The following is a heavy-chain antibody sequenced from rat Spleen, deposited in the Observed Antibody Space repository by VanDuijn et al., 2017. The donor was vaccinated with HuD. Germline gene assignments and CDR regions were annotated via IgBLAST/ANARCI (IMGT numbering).Heavy chain of an antibody. CDR3: TRDGDY. V-gene: IGHV2S12*01. Sequence: QVQLKESGPGLVQPSQTLSLTCTVSGFSLTSNGVSWVRQPPGKGLEWIAAISSGGSTYYNSALKSRLSISRDTSKSQVFLKMNRLQTEDTAIYFCTRDGDYWGQGVMVTVSS. D-gene: IGHD1-12*02. CDR1: GFSLTSNG. J-gene: IGHJ2*01. CDR2: ISSGGST.